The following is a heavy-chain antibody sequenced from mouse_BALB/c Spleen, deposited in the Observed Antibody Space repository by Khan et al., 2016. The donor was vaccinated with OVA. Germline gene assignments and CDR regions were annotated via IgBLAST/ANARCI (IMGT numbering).Heavy chain of an antibody. Sequence: QIQLVQSGPELKKPGETVKISCKASGYTFTNYGMNWVKQAPGKGLKWMGWINTYTGEPTYTDDFKGRFAFSLETSASTAYLQINNLKNEDMATYFCARGASYGYFDVGGAGTTVTVSS. CDR2: INTYTGEP. V-gene: IGHV9-1*02. CDR1: GYTFTNYG. J-gene: IGHJ1*01. CDR3: ARGASYGYFDV.